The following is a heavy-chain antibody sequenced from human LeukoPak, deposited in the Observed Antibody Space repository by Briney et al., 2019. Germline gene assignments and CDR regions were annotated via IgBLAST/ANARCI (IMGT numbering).Heavy chain of an antibody. J-gene: IGHJ3*02. CDR3: ARDLRSYGSSPLAFDI. D-gene: IGHD6-19*01. Sequence: SQTLSLTCTVSGGSISSGGYCWSWIRQHPVKGLEWIGYIYYSGSTYYNPSLKRRVTISVDTSKNQFSLKLSSVTAADTAVYYCARDLRSYGSSPLAFDIWGQGKMVTVSS. V-gene: IGHV4-31*03. CDR2: IYYSGST. CDR1: GGSISSGGYC.